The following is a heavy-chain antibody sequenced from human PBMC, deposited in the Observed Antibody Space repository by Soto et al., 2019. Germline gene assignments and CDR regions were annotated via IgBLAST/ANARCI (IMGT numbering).Heavy chain of an antibody. CDR2: ISYDGSNK. V-gene: IGHV3-30*18. CDR3: GKDSIGWYGGGCPIFDY. Sequence: QVQLVESGGGVVQPGRSLRLSCAASGFTFSSYGMHWVRQAPGKGLEWVAVISYDGSNKYYADSVKGRFTISRDNSKNTLYLKMNGLRAEDTAVYYWGKDSIGWYGGGCPIFDYWGQGTLVTVSS. CDR1: GFTFSSYG. J-gene: IGHJ4*02. D-gene: IGHD6-19*01.